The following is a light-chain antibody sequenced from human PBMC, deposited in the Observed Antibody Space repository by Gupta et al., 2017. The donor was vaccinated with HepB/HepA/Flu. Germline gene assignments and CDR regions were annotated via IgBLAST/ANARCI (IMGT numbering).Light chain of an antibody. CDR3: SSYTAITRSVI. Sequence: QSALTQPASVSGSPGRSITISCIGTSSDVSDYNYVSWYQQLPGKAPKLIIYDVSSRPSGVSNRFSGSKSANTASLSISGLQAEDEADYYCSSYTAITRSVIFGGGTKLTVL. CDR2: DVS. V-gene: IGLV2-14*03. J-gene: IGLJ2*01. CDR1: SSDVSDYNY.